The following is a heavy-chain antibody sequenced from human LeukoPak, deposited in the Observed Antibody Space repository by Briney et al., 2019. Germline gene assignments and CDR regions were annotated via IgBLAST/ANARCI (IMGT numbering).Heavy chain of an antibody. D-gene: IGHD3-22*01. CDR3: ARCGDSSGYSFDY. V-gene: IGHV4-30-4*01. CDR2: IYYSGST. CDR1: GGSISSYY. Sequence: PSETLSLTCTVSGGSISSYYWSWIRQPPGKGLEWIGYIYYSGSTYYNPSLKSRVTISVDTSKNQFSLKLSSVTAADTAVYYCARCGDSSGYSFDYWGQGTLVTVSS. J-gene: IGHJ4*02.